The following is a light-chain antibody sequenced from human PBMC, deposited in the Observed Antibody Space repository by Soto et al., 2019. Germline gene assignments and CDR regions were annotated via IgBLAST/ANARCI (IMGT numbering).Light chain of an antibody. Sequence: EIVLTQSPGTLSLSPGERATLSCRASQSVSSSYLAWYQQKPGQAPRLLLYGAPTRATGIPVRFSGSGFGTEFTLTISSLQSEDFAVYYCQQYKNWPLFGQGTRLEIK. J-gene: IGKJ5*01. CDR3: QQYKNWPL. V-gene: IGKV3-15*01. CDR1: QSVSSSY. CDR2: GAP.